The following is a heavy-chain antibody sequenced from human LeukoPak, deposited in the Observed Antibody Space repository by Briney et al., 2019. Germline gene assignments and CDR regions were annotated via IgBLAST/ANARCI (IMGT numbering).Heavy chain of an antibody. CDR1: GGTFSSYT. V-gene: IGHV1-69*04. CDR2: IIPILGIA. CDR3: ARDPVVVQAAKGYARIAAPWFDP. Sequence: EDSVKVSCKASGGTFSSYTISWVRQPPGQGLEWMGRIIPILGIANYAQKFQGRVTITADKSTSTAYMELSSLRSEDTAVYYCARDPVVVQAAKGYARIAAPWFDPWGQGTLVTVSS. J-gene: IGHJ5*02. D-gene: IGHD2-2*01.